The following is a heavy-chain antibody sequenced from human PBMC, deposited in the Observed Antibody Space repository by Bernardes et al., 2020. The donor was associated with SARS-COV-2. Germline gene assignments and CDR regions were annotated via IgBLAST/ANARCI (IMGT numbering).Heavy chain of an antibody. D-gene: IGHD3-3*01. V-gene: IGHV4-34*01. CDR1: GGSFSGSY. J-gene: IGHJ5*02. Sequence: SETLSLTCAVYGGSFSGSYWSWIRQPPGTGLEWIGEINHSGSTNYNPSLKSRVTISVDTSKNQFSLKLSSVTAADTAVDYCARARHDFWSRVGWFDPWGQGTLVTVSS. CDR2: INHSGST. CDR3: ARARHDFWSRVGWFDP.